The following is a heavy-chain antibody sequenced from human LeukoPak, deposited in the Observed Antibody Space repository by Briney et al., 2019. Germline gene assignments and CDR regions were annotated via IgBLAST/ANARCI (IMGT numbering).Heavy chain of an antibody. CDR3: ARDDFATRGGDY. V-gene: IGHV4-30-2*01. D-gene: IGHD3/OR15-3a*01. J-gene: IGHJ4*02. CDR2: IYHSGST. CDR1: GGSISSGGYY. Sequence: SQTLSLTCTVSGGSISSGGYYWSWIRQPPGKGLEWIGYIYHSGSTYYNPSLKSRVTISVDRSKNQFSLKLSSVTAADTAVYYCARDDFATRGGDYWGQGTLVTVSS.